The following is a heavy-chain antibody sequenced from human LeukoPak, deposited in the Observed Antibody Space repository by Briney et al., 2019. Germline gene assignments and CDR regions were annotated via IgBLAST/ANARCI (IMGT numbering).Heavy chain of an antibody. CDR2: IKQDGSET. J-gene: IGHJ4*02. Sequence: GGSPRLSCAASGFSFINYWMGWVRQAPGKGLEYVGNIKQDGSETYYVDSLRGRFTISRDNAKNSLYLQMNSLRVEDTAVYYCVRDDRSDSGYYYDNYWGQGTLVTVSS. V-gene: IGHV3-7*01. CDR3: VRDDRSDSGYYYDNY. CDR1: GFSFINYW. D-gene: IGHD3-16*01.